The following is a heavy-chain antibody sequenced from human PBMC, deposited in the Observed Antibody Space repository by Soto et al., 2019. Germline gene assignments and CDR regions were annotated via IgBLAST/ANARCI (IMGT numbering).Heavy chain of an antibody. CDR1: GGTFSSYA. J-gene: IGHJ6*02. CDR2: IIPIFGTA. V-gene: IGHV1-69*06. CDR3: AREIGYCSSTSCSTYGMDV. D-gene: IGHD2-2*02. Sequence: VASVKVSCKASGGTFSSYAISWVRQAPGQGLEWMGGIIPIFGTANYAQKFQGRVTITADKSTSTAYMELSSLRSEDTAVYYCAREIGYCSSTSCSTYGMDVWGQGTTVTVSS.